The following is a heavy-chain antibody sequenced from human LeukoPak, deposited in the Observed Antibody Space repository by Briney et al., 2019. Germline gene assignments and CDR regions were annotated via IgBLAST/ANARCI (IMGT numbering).Heavy chain of an antibody. J-gene: IGHJ4*02. Sequence: ASVKVSCKASGYTFTGYYMHWVRQAPGQGLEWMGWINPNSGGTNYAQKFQGRVTMTRDTSISTAYVELSRLRSDDTAVYYCARMTIDIVVVPAAILYDYWGQGTLVTVSS. D-gene: IGHD2-2*01. CDR1: GYTFTGYY. CDR2: INPNSGGT. V-gene: IGHV1-2*02. CDR3: ARMTIDIVVVPAAILYDY.